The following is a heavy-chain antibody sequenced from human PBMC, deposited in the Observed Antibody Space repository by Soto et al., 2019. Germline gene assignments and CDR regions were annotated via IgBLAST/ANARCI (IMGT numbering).Heavy chain of an antibody. V-gene: IGHV1-46*01. CDR3: ARHISGSYYQLDFDY. D-gene: IGHD1-26*01. Sequence: ASVKVSCKASGYTFTSYYMHWVRQAPGQGLEWMGIINPSGGSTSYAQKFQGRVTMTRDTSTSTVYMELSSLRSEDTAVYYCARHISGSYYQLDFDYWGQGTLVTVSS. CDR1: GYTFTSYY. CDR2: INPSGGST. J-gene: IGHJ4*02.